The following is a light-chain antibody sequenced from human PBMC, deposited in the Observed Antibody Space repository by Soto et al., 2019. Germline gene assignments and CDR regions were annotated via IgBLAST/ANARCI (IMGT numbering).Light chain of an antibody. CDR2: DAS. V-gene: IGKV3-20*01. J-gene: IGKJ5*01. CDR1: QSVSNF. CDR3: QQYGSSPRT. Sequence: EIVLTLSHATLSFSPGERATLSCRASQSVSNFLAWFQQKPGRAPRLLIYDASSRATGIPDRFSGSGSGTDFTLTISRLEPEDFAVYYCQQYGSSPRTFGQGTRLEIK.